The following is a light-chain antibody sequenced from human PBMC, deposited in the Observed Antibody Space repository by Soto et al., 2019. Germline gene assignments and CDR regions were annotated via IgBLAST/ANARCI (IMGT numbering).Light chain of an antibody. J-gene: IGKJ3*01. V-gene: IGKV3-11*01. CDR2: DAS. Sequence: EIVLTQSPATLSLSPGERATLSCRASQSISSDLAWYQQKPGQAPRLLIYDASNRATGIPARFSGGGSGTDFTLTINSLEPEDFAVYYCQQRSNWLFTFGPGTKVDIK. CDR1: QSISSD. CDR3: QQRSNWLFT.